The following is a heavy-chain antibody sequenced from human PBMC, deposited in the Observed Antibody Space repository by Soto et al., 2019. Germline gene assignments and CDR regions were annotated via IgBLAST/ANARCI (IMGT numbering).Heavy chain of an antibody. V-gene: IGHV3-48*01. J-gene: IGHJ5*02. CDR3: ARHPERIAEIGWFDP. CDR1: GCTFSSSS. D-gene: IGHD6-13*01. CDR2: ISSSSSTI. Sequence: GGSLRLSCAASGCTFSSSSMNWVRQDPGKGLEWVSYISSSSSTIYYADSVKGRFTISRDNAKNSLYLQMNSLRAEDTAVYYCARHPERIAEIGWFDPWGQGTLVTVSS.